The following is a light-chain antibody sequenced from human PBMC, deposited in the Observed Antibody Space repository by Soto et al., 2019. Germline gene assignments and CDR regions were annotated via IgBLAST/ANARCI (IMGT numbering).Light chain of an antibody. V-gene: IGKV1-33*01. CDR3: DQYELLLT. Sequence: DIERTKARSSLSSSVGESVTITFQASQNINNYLNWYQQKPGRAPKLLIYYASNLEAGVPSRFRGSGSRTALTFCIIRLQPEGIASCYRDQYELLLTFGQGTRLEIK. J-gene: IGKJ5*01. CDR1: QNINNY. CDR2: YAS.